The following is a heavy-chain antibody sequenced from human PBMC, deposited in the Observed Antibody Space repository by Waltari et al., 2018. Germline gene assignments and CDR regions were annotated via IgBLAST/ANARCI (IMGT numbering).Heavy chain of an antibody. CDR1: GGSISSYY. V-gene: IGHV4-59*01. CDR2: IYYSGST. CDR3: ARAGGYCSGGSCYSVYYYGMDV. Sequence: QVQLQESGPGLVKPSETLSLTCTVSGGSISSYYWSWIRQPPGKGLEWIGYIYYSGSTNDNPSLKSRVTISVDTSKNQFSLELSSVTAADTAVYYCARAGGYCSGGSCYSVYYYGMDVWGQGTTVTVSS. J-gene: IGHJ6*02. D-gene: IGHD2-15*01.